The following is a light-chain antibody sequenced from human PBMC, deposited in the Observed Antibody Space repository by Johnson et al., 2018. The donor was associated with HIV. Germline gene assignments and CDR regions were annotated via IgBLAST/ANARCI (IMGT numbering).Light chain of an antibody. V-gene: IGLV1-51*01. J-gene: IGLJ1*01. CDR2: DNN. CDR1: SSNIGNNY. Sequence: QSVLTQPPSVSAAPGQKVTISCSGSSSNIGNNYVSWYQQLPGTAPKLLIYDNNKRPSGIPDRFSGSKSGTSATLGITGLQTGDEADYYCGAWDISLSVVFGTGTKVTVL. CDR3: GAWDISLSVV.